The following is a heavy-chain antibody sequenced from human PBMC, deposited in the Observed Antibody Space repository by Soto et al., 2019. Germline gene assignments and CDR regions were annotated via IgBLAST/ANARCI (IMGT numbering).Heavy chain of an antibody. CDR3: ARWGSLGYCSGGSCYYDY. J-gene: IGHJ4*02. D-gene: IGHD2-15*01. CDR1: GGSISSSSYY. V-gene: IGHV4-39*01. Sequence: QLQLQESGPGLVKPSETLSLTCTVSGGSISSSSYYWGWIRQPPGKGLEWIGTIYYSGSTYYNPSLKSRVTTSVDTSKNQFSLKLSSVTAADTAVYYCARWGSLGYCSGGSCYYDYWGQGTLVTVSS. CDR2: IYYSGST.